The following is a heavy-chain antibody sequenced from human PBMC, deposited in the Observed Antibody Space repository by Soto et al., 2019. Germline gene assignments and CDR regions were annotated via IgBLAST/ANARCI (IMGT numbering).Heavy chain of an antibody. Sequence: QGQLVQSGPEVKKPGASVKVSCKASGYTFSRYGISWVRQAPGQGLEWMGWVSGYNGDTKYAQKGQCRVTMTIDTSTYTAYMELRSLTSDDTARYYCAKNGQPPYYYYGMDVWGQGTTVTVSS. CDR2: VSGYNGDT. CDR1: GYTFSRYG. J-gene: IGHJ6*02. CDR3: AKNGQPPYYYYGMDV. V-gene: IGHV1-18*01. D-gene: IGHD2-8*01.